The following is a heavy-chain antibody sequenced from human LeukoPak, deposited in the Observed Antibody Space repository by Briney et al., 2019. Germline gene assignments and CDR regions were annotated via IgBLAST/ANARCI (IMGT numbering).Heavy chain of an antibody. CDR1: GFIFSNYG. CDR2: IRYDGSQK. D-gene: IGHD2-2*01. Sequence: PGGSLRLSCVASGFIFSNYGMHWVRQAPGKGLEWVTFIRYDGSQKSYADSVKGRFTISRDNSKNTLYLQMNSLRAEDTAVYYCARDFYCSSTSCYEDYFDYWGQGTLVTVSS. CDR3: ARDFYCSSTSCYEDYFDY. V-gene: IGHV3-30*02. J-gene: IGHJ4*02.